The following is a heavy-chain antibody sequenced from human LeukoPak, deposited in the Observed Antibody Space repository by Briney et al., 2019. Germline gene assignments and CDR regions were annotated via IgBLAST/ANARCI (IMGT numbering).Heavy chain of an antibody. V-gene: IGHV4-34*01. J-gene: IGHJ4*02. CDR2: IYFSGST. D-gene: IGHD1-14*01. CDR3: ASYPSESFDY. CDR1: GGSFSGYY. Sequence: SETLSLTCAVYGGSFSGYYWSWIRQPPGKGLEWIGSIYFSGSTYYNPSLKSRVTISVDTSKNQFSLKLNSMTAADTAVYYCASYPSESFDYWGLGTLVTVFS.